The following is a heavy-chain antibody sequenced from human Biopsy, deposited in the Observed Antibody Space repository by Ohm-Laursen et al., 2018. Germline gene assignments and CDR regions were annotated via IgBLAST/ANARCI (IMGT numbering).Heavy chain of an antibody. V-gene: IGHV1-69*06. J-gene: IGHJ1*01. Sequence: SSVTVSCKAPARTFSNSGVNWVRQAPGHGLEWLGGNIPILGTGNYAQKFPDRVTVAADTSTSTATMELRSLRSDDTAVYYCATKLTGYFHHGGQGTLVIVSS. CDR1: ARTFSNSG. CDR3: ATKLTGYFHH. CDR2: NIPILGTG. D-gene: IGHD3-9*01.